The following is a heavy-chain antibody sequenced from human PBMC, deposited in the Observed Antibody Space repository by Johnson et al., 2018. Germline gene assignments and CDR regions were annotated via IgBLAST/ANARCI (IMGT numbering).Heavy chain of an antibody. CDR2: MHHNCGNT. V-gene: IGHV1-8*01. CDR1: GYTFTSYD. J-gene: IGHJ4*02. Sequence: QVQLVESGAEVKKPGASVKVFCKASGYTFTSYDINWVRQATGPGLEWMGWMHHNCGNTGHAQKCQGRVTMTRNTSISTAYMELSSLRSEDTAVYFCARGNMKGVDYWGQGTLVTVSS. D-gene: IGHD3-3*01. CDR3: ARGNMKGVDY.